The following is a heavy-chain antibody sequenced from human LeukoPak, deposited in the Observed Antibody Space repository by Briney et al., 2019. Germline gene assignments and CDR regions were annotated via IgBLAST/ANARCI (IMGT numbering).Heavy chain of an antibody. CDR2: IYYSGST. Sequence: SETLSLTCTVSGGSISSYYWSWIRQPPGKGLEWIGDIYYSGSTNYNPSLKSRVTISVDTSKNQFSLKLSSVTAADTAVYYCAKGPYDSSGYYPVYWGQGTLVTVSS. CDR1: GGSISSYY. CDR3: AKGPYDSSGYYPVY. D-gene: IGHD3-22*01. J-gene: IGHJ4*02. V-gene: IGHV4-59*01.